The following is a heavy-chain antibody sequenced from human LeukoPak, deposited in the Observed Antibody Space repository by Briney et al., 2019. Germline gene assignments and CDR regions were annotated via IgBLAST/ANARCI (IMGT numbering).Heavy chain of an antibody. CDR2: IYYSGST. Sequence: SETLSLTCTVSGGSISSSSYYWGWIRQPPGKGLEWTGSIYYSGSTYYNPSLKSRVTISVDTSKNQFSLKLSSVTAADTAVYYCARRGGQIGGNLDYWGQGTLVTVSS. J-gene: IGHJ4*02. CDR1: GGSISSSSYY. V-gene: IGHV4-39*01. D-gene: IGHD2-15*01. CDR3: ARRGGQIGGNLDY.